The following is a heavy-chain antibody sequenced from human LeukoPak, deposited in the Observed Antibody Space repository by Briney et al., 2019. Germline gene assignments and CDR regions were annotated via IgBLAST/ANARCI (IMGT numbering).Heavy chain of an antibody. J-gene: IGHJ2*01. Sequence: SETLSLTCTVSGGSISSYYWSWIRQPPGKGLEWIGYIYYSGSTNYNPSLKSRVTISVDTSKNQFSLKLNSVTAADTAVYYCARRELSYWYFDLWGRGTLVTVSS. CDR1: GGSISSYY. V-gene: IGHV4-59*08. D-gene: IGHD1-7*01. CDR2: IYYSGST. CDR3: ARRELSYWYFDL.